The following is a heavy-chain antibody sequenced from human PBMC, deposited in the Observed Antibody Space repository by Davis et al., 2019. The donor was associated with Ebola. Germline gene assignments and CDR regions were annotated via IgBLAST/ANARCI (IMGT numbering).Heavy chain of an antibody. J-gene: IGHJ4*02. D-gene: IGHD1-26*01. CDR3: ARDLEDSGYLDY. CDR1: GFTFSSYG. Sequence: GESLKISCAASGFTFSSYGMHWVRQAPGKGLEWVAVIWYDGSNKYYADSVKGRFTISRDNSKNTLYLQMNSLRAEDTAVYYCARDLEDSGYLDYWGQGTLVTVSS. CDR2: IWYDGSNK. V-gene: IGHV3-33*01.